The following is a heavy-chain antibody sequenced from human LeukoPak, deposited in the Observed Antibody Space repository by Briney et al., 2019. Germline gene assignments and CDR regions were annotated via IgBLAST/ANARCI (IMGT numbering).Heavy chain of an antibody. J-gene: IGHJ3*02. Sequence: ASVKVSCKASGYTFTGYYMHWVRQAPGQGLEWMGGINPNSGGTNYAQKFQGWVTMTRDTSISTAYMELSRLRSDDTAVYYCARQAVDTAMVTSAFDIWGQGTMVTVSS. D-gene: IGHD5-18*01. CDR2: INPNSGGT. V-gene: IGHV1-2*04. CDR1: GYTFTGYY. CDR3: ARQAVDTAMVTSAFDI.